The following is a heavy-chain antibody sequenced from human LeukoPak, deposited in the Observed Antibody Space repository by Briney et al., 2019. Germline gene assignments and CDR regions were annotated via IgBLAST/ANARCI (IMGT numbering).Heavy chain of an antibody. J-gene: IGHJ4*02. Sequence: GGSLRLSCAASGFSFNTYSMNWVRQAPGKGLEWVSFISSSSSHIYYADSVRGRFTVSRDNAKNSLYLQMNSLRGGDTAVYYCTRAPWPPVVVVTAPDYWGQGTLVTVSS. CDR2: ISSSSSHI. D-gene: IGHD3-22*01. CDR3: TRAPWPPVVVVTAPDY. V-gene: IGHV3-21*01. CDR1: GFSFNTYS.